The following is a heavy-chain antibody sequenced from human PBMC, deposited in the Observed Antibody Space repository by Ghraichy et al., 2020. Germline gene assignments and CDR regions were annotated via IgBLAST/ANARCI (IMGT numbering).Heavy chain of an antibody. CDR1: GYTFTSYY. Sequence: ASVKVSCKASGYTFTSYYMHWVRQAPGQGLEWMGIINPSGGSTSYAQKFQGRVTMTRDTSTSTVYMELSSLRSEDTAVYYCARALSNPGVAAAGTGYYYYMDVWGKGTTVTVSS. D-gene: IGHD6-13*01. V-gene: IGHV1-46*01. CDR2: INPSGGST. CDR3: ARALSNPGVAAAGTGYYYYMDV. J-gene: IGHJ6*03.